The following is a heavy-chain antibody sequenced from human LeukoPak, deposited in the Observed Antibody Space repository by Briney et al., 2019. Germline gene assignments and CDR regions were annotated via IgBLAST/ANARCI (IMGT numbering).Heavy chain of an antibody. Sequence: SETLSLTCTVSGGSIGDYYWSWIRQPPGQGLEWLGYIHYSGNTYYNPSLKSRLIISIDASKNQISLNLSSVTAADTAVYYCARESPPDAFDIWGRGTVVTVSS. V-gene: IGHV4-30-4*01. CDR3: ARESPPDAFDI. J-gene: IGHJ3*02. CDR2: IHYSGNT. CDR1: GGSIGDYY.